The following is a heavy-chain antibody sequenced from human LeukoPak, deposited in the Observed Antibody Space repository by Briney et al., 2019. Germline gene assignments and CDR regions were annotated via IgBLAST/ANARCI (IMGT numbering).Heavy chain of an antibody. J-gene: IGHJ5*02. V-gene: IGHV3-21*01. CDR1: GFTFSSYS. CDR3: ARLSYPNS. CDR2: ISNSSSYI. Sequence: GGSLRLSCVASGFTFSSYSMNWVRQAPGKGLEWVSSISNSSSYIYYADSVKGRFTISRDNAKNSLYLQMNSLRAEDTAVYYCARLSYPNSWGQGTLVTVSS.